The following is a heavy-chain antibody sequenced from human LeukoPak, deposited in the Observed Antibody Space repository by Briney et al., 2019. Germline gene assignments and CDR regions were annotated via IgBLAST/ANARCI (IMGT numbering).Heavy chain of an antibody. Sequence: GGSLRLSCAVSGITLSNYGMSWVRQAPGKGLEWVAGISGGGGTTNYADSVKGRFTISRDNPKNTLFLHMNSLRAEDTAVYFCAKRGVVIRVILVGFHKEAYYFDSWGQGALVTVSS. CDR3: AKRGVVIRVILVGFHKEAYYFDS. CDR1: GITLSNYG. V-gene: IGHV3-23*01. J-gene: IGHJ4*02. CDR2: ISGGGGTT. D-gene: IGHD3-22*01.